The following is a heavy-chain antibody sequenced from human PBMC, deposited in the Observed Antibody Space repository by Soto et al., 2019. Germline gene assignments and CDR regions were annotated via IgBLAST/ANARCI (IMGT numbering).Heavy chain of an antibody. D-gene: IGHD3-10*01. CDR2: TSAYNGNT. Sequence: QVQLVQSGAEVKKPGASVKVSCKSSGYTFTSYGISWVRQAPGQGLEWLGWTSAYNGNTNYAQKLQGRVTMTTDTPTNTAHMQLRSLRSDDTAVYYCAGDNVYGSAGGVFDYWGQGTLVTVSS. CDR3: AGDNVYGSAGGVFDY. CDR1: GYTFTSYG. V-gene: IGHV1-18*01. J-gene: IGHJ4*02.